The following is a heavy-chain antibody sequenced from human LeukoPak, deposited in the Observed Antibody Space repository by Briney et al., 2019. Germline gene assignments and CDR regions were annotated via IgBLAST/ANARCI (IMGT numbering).Heavy chain of an antibody. CDR2: IKSKTDGGTT. J-gene: IGHJ6*04. V-gene: IGHV3-15*01. Sequence: PGGSLRLSCAASGFTFSNAWMSWVRQAPGKGLEWVGRIKSKTDGGTTEYAAPVKGRFTISRDDSKNTLYLQMNSLKTEDTAVYYCTTSGGGYIVVVVAASPSGSVDVWGKGTTVTVSS. D-gene: IGHD2-15*01. CDR1: GFTFSNAW. CDR3: TTSGGGYIVVVVAASPSGSVDV.